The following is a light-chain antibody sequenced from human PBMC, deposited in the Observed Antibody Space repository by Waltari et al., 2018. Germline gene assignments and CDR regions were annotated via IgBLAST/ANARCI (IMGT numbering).Light chain of an antibody. Sequence: EIVMTQSPAILSVSPGAGATLSCRASHGIGTNLAWYQKKPGQAHRLLIYDASTSAPGIPARFTGGGSETEFTLVISSLQSEDSALYFCQQYRDWYSFGQGTKLEIK. V-gene: IGKV3-15*01. CDR1: HGIGTN. CDR3: QQYRDWYS. J-gene: IGKJ2*01. CDR2: DAS.